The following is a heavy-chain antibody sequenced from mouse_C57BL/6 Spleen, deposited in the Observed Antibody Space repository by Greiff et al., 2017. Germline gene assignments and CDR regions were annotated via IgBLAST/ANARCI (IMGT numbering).Heavy chain of an antibody. V-gene: IGHV2-2*01. J-gene: IGHJ4*01. CDR1: GFSLTSYG. CDR2: IWSGGST. D-gene: IGHD2-4*01. CDR3: ARLYDYEDYYAMDY. Sequence: VQLQESGPGLVQPSQSLSITCTVSGFSLTSYGVPWVRQSPGKGLEWLGVIWSGGSTDYNAAFISRLSISKDNSKSQVFFKMNRLQADDTAIYYCARLYDYEDYYAMDYWGQGTSVTVSS.